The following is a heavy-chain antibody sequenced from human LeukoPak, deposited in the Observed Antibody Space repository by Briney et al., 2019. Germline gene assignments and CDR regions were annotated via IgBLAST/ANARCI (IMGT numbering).Heavy chain of an antibody. Sequence: GGSLRLSCAASGLTFHLTWMHWIRQAPGEGLVWVSRIINDGITTTYAVSVKGRFTISRDNAKKTLYLQMNSLRADDTAVYYCAADGEYAFLVWGQGTMVTVSS. CDR2: IINDGITT. CDR3: AADGEYAFLV. V-gene: IGHV3-74*01. D-gene: IGHD2/OR15-2a*01. CDR1: GLTFHLTW. J-gene: IGHJ3*01.